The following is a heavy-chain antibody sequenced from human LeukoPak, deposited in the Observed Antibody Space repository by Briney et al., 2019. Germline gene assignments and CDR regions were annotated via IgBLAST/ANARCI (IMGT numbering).Heavy chain of an antibody. Sequence: VASVKVSCKASGGTFSSYTISLVRQAPGQGLEWMGRIIPILGIANYAQKFQGRVTITADKSTSTAYMELSSLRSEDTAVYYCARAEAITIFLDLAHWGQGTLVTVSS. J-gene: IGHJ4*02. D-gene: IGHD3-3*01. CDR1: GGTFSSYT. CDR3: ARAEAITIFLDLAH. CDR2: IIPILGIA. V-gene: IGHV1-69*02.